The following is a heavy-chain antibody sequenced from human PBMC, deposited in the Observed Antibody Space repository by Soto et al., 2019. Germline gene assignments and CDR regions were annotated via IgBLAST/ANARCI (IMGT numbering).Heavy chain of an antibody. CDR2: IIPIFSTA. CDR1: GGTISSYA. D-gene: IGHD7-27*01. V-gene: IGHV1-69*12. CDR3: ARAWGSPYYFDY. Sequence: QVQLVQSGAEVKKPGSSVKVSCKASGGTISSYAISWVRQAPGQGLEWMGGIIPIFSTANYAQKFQGRVTITADESTSTAYMELSSLISEDTAVYYCARAWGSPYYFDYWGQGTLVIVSS. J-gene: IGHJ4*02.